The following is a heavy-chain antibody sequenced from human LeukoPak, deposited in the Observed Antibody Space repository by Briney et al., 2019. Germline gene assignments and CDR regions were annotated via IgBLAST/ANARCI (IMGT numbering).Heavy chain of an antibody. CDR3: ARVCWDGGIKSWYYFDY. Sequence: ASVKVSCKASGYTFTSYAMNWVRQAPGQGLEWMGWINTNTGNPTYAQGFTGRFVFSLDTSVSTAYLQISSLKAEDTAVYYCARVCWDGGIKSWYYFDYWGQGTLVTVSS. D-gene: IGHD3-16*01. J-gene: IGHJ4*02. CDR2: INTNTGNP. CDR1: GYTFTSYA. V-gene: IGHV7-4-1*02.